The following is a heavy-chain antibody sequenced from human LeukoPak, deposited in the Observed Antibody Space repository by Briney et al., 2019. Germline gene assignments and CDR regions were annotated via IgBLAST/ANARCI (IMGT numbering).Heavy chain of an antibody. CDR2: INPNSGGT. CDR1: GYTFTVYY. V-gene: IGHV1-2*02. D-gene: IGHD6-13*01. Sequence: ASVKVSCKASGYTFTVYYMHCVRQAPGQGLEWMGWINPNSGGTNYAQKFQGRVTMTRDTSISTAYMELSRLRSDDTAVYYCARAHLIAAAGYNWFDPWGQGTLVTVSS. J-gene: IGHJ5*02. CDR3: ARAHLIAAAGYNWFDP.